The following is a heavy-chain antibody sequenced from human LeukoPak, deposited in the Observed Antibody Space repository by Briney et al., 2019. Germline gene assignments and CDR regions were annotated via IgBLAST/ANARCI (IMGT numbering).Heavy chain of an antibody. V-gene: IGHV4-39*01. CDR3: ARLTSGWYVIY. Sequence: SGTLSLTCTVSGGPISNSGYYWGWIRQPPGKRLEWIGSIYYTGNTYYNPSLNSRVTISVDTSKNQFSLKLSSVTDADTAIYYCARLTSGWYVIYWGQGTLVTVSS. CDR2: IYYTGNT. CDR1: GGPISNSGYY. D-gene: IGHD6-19*01. J-gene: IGHJ4*02.